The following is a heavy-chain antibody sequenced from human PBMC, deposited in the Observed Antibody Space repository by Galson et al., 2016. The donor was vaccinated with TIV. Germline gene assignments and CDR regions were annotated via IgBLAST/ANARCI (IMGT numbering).Heavy chain of an antibody. V-gene: IGHV1-69*04. CDR3: ARDVPCGGDCYFFDF. J-gene: IGHJ4*02. Sequence: SVKVFCKASGDTFRNYVISWVRQAPGQGLEWMGRIIPIHGLANHAQKFQGRVTVTADALTSTVYMEVSSLRSEDTAVYYCARDVPCGGDCYFFDFWGQGTRVTVSS. CDR1: GDTFRNYV. D-gene: IGHD2-21*01. CDR2: IIPIHGLA.